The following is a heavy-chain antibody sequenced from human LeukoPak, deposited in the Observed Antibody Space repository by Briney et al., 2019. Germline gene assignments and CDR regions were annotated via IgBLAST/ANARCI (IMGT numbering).Heavy chain of an antibody. CDR2: ISYDGSNK. CDR3: ANGESPVV. Sequence: PGGSLRLSCAASGFTFSSYGMHWVRQAPGKGLEWVAVISYDGSNKYYADSVKGRFTISRDNSKNTLYLQMNSLRAEDTAVYYCANGESPVVWGQGTLVTVSS. CDR1: GFTFSSYG. J-gene: IGHJ4*02. D-gene: IGHD3-10*01. V-gene: IGHV3-30*18.